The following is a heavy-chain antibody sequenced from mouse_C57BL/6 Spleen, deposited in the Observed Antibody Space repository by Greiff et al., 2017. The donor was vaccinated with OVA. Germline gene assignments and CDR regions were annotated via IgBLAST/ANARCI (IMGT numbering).Heavy chain of an antibody. Sequence: EVQLQQSGTVLARPGASVKMSCKTSGYTFTSYWMHWVKQRPGQGLEWIGAIYPGNSDTSYNQKFKGKAKLTAGTSASTAYMELSSLTNEDSAVYYCTREFITTVVAHYYAMDYWGQGTSVTVSS. CDR2: IYPGNSDT. CDR1: GYTFTSYW. CDR3: TREFITTVVAHYYAMDY. V-gene: IGHV1-5*01. D-gene: IGHD1-1*01. J-gene: IGHJ4*01.